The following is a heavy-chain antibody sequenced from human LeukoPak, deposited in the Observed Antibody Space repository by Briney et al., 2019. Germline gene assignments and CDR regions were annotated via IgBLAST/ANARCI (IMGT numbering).Heavy chain of an antibody. CDR1: GGTFSSYA. D-gene: IGHD6-13*01. J-gene: IGHJ4*02. CDR3: ARATGIAAAGTGY. CDR2: IIPIFGTA. V-gene: IGHV1-69*05. Sequence: ASVKVSCKASGGTFSSYAISWVRQAPGQGLEWMGGIIPIFGTANYAQKFQGRVTITTDESTSTAYMELSSLRSEDTAVYYCARATGIAAAGTGYWGQGTLVTVSS.